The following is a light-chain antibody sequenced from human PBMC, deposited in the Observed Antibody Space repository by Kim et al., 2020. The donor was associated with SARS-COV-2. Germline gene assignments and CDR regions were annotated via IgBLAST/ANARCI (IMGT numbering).Light chain of an antibody. CDR3: QQYGSSPGT. V-gene: IGKV3-20*01. Sequence: LSPGERATLSCRASQSVSNSFLAWYQQKPGQAPRLLIYHASSRVTGIPDRFSGIGSGTDFTLTISRLEPEDFAVYDCQQYGSSPGTFGQGTKLEI. CDR1: QSVSNSF. CDR2: HAS. J-gene: IGKJ2*01.